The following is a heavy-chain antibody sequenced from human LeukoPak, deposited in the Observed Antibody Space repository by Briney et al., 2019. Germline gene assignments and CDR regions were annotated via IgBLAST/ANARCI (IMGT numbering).Heavy chain of an antibody. CDR2: IYPGESDT. J-gene: IGHJ5*02. CDR3: ARRVGYLFMSSSSYDIWFDP. D-gene: IGHD6-13*01. Sequence: GESLKISCRGCGYSFTSYWIGWVRQMRGKGREGMGIIYPGESDTRYSLSFEGLVTLSAHKSISTAYLQWSSLKASDTAMYYCARRVGYLFMSSSSYDIWFDPWGQGTLVTVYS. CDR1: GYSFTSYW. V-gene: IGHV5-51*03.